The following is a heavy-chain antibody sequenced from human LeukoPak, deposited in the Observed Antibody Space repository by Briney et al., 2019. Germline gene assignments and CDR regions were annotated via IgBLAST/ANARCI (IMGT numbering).Heavy chain of an antibody. CDR2: ISHSGST. J-gene: IGHJ4*02. V-gene: IGHV4-38-2*02. CDR1: GYSISSVYY. CDR3: ARVRGSITMVRADY. D-gene: IGHD3-10*01. Sequence: TSETLSLTCTVSGYSISSVYYWGWIRQPPGKGLEWIGSISHSGSTYYNPSLKSRVTISVDTSKNHFSLKLSSVTAADTAVYYCARVRGSITMVRADYWGQGTLVTVSS.